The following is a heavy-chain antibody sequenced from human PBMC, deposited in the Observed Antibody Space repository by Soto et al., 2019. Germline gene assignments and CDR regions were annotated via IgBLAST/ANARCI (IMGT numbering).Heavy chain of an antibody. Sequence: QVQLQETGPGLVKPSQTLSLPCTVSGYSISSVGWYWSWIRQHPGKGLEWIGYIFYTGTTYSNPSLKSRVFTSVGSSKNQISLMLASVTAADTAIYYCARDRVRCDNKSDGMDVCGQGTTVTVSS. CDR3: ARDRVRCDNKSDGMDV. CDR2: IFYTGTT. D-gene: IGHD2-21*01. V-gene: IGHV4-31*03. J-gene: IGHJ6*01. CDR1: GYSISSVGWY.